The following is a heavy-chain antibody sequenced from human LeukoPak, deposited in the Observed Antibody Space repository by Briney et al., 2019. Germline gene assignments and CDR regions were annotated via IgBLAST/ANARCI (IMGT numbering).Heavy chain of an antibody. CDR3: ASLDY. CDR2: IKQDGSEK. V-gene: IGHV3-7*01. Sequence: GGSLRLSCAASGFTVSSSWMNWVRQAPGKGLEWVANIKQDGSEKYDVDSVKGRFTISRDNAKNSLYLQMNTLRAEDTAVYSCASLDYWGQGTLVTVSS. CDR1: GFTVSSSW. J-gene: IGHJ4*02.